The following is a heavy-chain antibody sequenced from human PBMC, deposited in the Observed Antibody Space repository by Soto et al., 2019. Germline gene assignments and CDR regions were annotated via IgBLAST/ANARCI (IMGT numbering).Heavy chain of an antibody. Sequence: ASVKVSCKASGGTFSSYTISWVRQAPGQGLEWMGRIIPILGIANYAQKFQGRVTITADKSTSTAYMELSSLRSEDTAVYYCARAGTVTTDWFDPWGQGTLVTVSS. CDR3: ARAGTVTTDWFDP. CDR2: IIPILGIA. D-gene: IGHD4-17*01. V-gene: IGHV1-69*02. J-gene: IGHJ5*02. CDR1: GGTFSSYT.